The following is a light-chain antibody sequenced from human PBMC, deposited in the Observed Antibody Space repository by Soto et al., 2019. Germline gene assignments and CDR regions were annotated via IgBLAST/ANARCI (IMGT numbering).Light chain of an antibody. CDR1: QDIANF. Sequence: IQMTQSPSSLSASVGDRGTITCRASQDIANFLHWYQHKPGKAPRLLIYAASNLQRRVPSRFRGRGSGTDFPLTINSPEPEDFASYYYQQSISSPYRFGPGTTX. J-gene: IGKJ2*03. V-gene: IGKV1-39*01. CDR2: AAS. CDR3: QQSISSPYR.